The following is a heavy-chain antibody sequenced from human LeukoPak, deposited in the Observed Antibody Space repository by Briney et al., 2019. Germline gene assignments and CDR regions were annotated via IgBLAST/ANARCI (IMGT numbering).Heavy chain of an antibody. CDR2: ISGSGGST. D-gene: IGHD3-22*01. J-gene: IGHJ5*02. CDR3: TKDSSYDSSGFTFDP. V-gene: IGHV3-23*01. CDR1: GFIFSNYA. Sequence: GGSLRLSCAASGFIFSNYAMSWVRQAPGKGLEWVSAISGSGGSTYYADYVKGRFTISRDKSTNTLYLQMDSLRAEDTAVYYCTKDSSYDSSGFTFDPWGQGTLVTVSS.